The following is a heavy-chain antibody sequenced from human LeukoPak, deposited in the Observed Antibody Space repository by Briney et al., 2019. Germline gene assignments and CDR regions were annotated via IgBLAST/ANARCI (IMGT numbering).Heavy chain of an antibody. J-gene: IGHJ4*02. V-gene: IGHV1-2*06. CDR2: INPNSGGT. Sequence: ASVKDSCKASGYTFTGYYMHWVRQAPGQGLEWMGRINPNSGGTNYAQKFQGRVTMTRDTSISTAYMELSRLRSDDTAVYYCARGSCSSTSCYVWPTSTFDYWGQGTLVTVSS. CDR3: ARGSCSSTSCYVWPTSTFDY. D-gene: IGHD2-2*01. CDR1: GYTFTGYY.